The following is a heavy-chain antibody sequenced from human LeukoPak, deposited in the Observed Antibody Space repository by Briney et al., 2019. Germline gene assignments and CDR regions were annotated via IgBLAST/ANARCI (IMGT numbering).Heavy chain of an antibody. CDR3: ARDLWAKDPRRRAITIDY. CDR2: IIPILGIA. D-gene: IGHD2-15*01. V-gene: IGHV1-69*04. CDR1: GGTFSSYA. Sequence: SAKVSCKASGGTFSSYAISWVRQAPGQGLEWMGRIIPILGIANYAQKFQGRVTITADKSTSTAYMELSSLRSEDTAVYYCARDLWAKDPRRRAITIDYWGQGTLVTVSS. J-gene: IGHJ4*02.